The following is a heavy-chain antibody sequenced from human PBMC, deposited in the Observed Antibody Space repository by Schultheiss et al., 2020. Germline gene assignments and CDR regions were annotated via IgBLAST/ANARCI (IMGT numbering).Heavy chain of an antibody. J-gene: IGHJ6*03. V-gene: IGHV3-66*01. Sequence: GGSLRLSCAASGFTVSNNYMSWVRQAPGKGLEWVSVIYSGGTTYYADSVKDRFTISRDNSKNTLYLQMNSLRAEDTAVYYCAREGGSRKRIYYYCYMDVWGEGGT. CDR1: GFTVSNNY. CDR2: IYSGGTT. D-gene: IGHD2-15*01. CDR3: AREGGSRKRIYYYCYMDV.